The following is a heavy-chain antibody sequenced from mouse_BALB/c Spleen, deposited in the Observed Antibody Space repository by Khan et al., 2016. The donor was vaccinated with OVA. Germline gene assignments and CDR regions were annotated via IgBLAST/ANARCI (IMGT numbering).Heavy chain of an antibody. Sequence: EVELVESGGGLVQPGGSRKLSCAASGFIFSDYGMAWVRQAPGKGPEWVAFISNLAYSIYYADTVTGRFTISRENAKTTMYLEMSSLRSEDTAMYYCARSWAMDYWGQGTSVTVSS. CDR1: GFIFSDYG. CDR2: ISNLAYSI. J-gene: IGHJ4*01. V-gene: IGHV5-15*02. CDR3: ARSWAMDY.